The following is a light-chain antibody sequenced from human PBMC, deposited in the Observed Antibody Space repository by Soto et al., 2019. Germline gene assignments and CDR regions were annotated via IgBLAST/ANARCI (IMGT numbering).Light chain of an antibody. CDR1: QSVGAQ. J-gene: IGKJ4*01. V-gene: IGKV3-11*01. CDR2: GAS. CDR3: QQRNDWGS. Sequence: EVVLTQYPATLSLSPGERATLSCRASQSVGAQFAWYQQKPGQSPRLLIYGASNRASGISARFSGSGSGTDFTLTIASLETEDSAFYYCQQRNDWGSFGGGTRVEIK.